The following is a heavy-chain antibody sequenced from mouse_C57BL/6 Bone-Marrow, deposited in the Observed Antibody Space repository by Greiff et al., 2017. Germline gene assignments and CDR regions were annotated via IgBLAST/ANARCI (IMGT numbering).Heavy chain of an antibody. Sequence: QVQLQQPGAELVRPGSSVKLSCKASGYTFTSYWMHWVKQRPIQGLEWIGNIDPSDSETNYTQKFKDKATLTVDKSSSTAYMQLSSLTSEDSAVYYCARRSSGLYYYAMDYWGQGTSVTVSS. D-gene: IGHD3-2*02. CDR1: GYTFTSYW. CDR3: ARRSSGLYYYAMDY. CDR2: IDPSDSET. J-gene: IGHJ4*01. V-gene: IGHV1-52*01.